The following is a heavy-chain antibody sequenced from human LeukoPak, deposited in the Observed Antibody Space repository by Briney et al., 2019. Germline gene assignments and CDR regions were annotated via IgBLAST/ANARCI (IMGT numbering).Heavy chain of an antibody. Sequence: GGSLRLSCAASGFTFSSYWMHWVRQAPGKGLLWVSRINSDGSSTSYADSVKGRFTISRDNAKNTLYPQMNSLRAEDTAVYYCARRIAAAAAPYYFDYWGQGTLVTVSS. V-gene: IGHV3-74*01. CDR1: GFTFSSYW. CDR3: ARRIAAAAAPYYFDY. J-gene: IGHJ4*02. CDR2: INSDGSST. D-gene: IGHD6-13*01.